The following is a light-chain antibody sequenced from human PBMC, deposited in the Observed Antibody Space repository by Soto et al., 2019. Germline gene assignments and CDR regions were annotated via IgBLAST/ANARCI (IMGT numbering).Light chain of an antibody. V-gene: IGKV3-20*01. CDR2: DAS. J-gene: IGKJ1*01. Sequence: EIVLTQSPATLSLSPGERATVSCRASQSVSSYLAWYQQKPGQAPTLLIYDASNRATGIPDRFSGSGSGTDFTLTISRLVHEDFEVYYCEQYRSSPTAQWTVGQGTKADIK. CDR1: QSVSSY. CDR3: EQYRSSPTAQWT.